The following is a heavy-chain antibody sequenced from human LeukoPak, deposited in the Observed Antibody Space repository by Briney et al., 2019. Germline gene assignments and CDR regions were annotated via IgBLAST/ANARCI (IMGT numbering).Heavy chain of an antibody. J-gene: IGHJ5*02. V-gene: IGHV5-51*01. CDR1: GYRFTSYW. D-gene: IGHD1-26*01. CDR2: IYPGDSDT. Sequence: GESLKISCKGSGYRFTSYWIGWVGQMPRKGLEWIGIIYPGDSDTRYSPSFQGQVTISADKSISTAYLQWSSLKASDTAMYYCARLQGRAYFDPWGQGTLVTVSS. CDR3: ARLQGRAYFDP.